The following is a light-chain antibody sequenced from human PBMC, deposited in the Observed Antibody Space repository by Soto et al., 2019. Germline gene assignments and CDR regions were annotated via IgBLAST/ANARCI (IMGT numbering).Light chain of an antibody. J-gene: IGKJ1*01. CDR3: QQYSSYWT. CDR2: DAS. CDR1: QSISSW. Sequence: DIQMTQSPSTLSASVGDRVTITCRASQSISSWLAWYQQKPGKAPKFLIYDASNLESGVPSRFSGSGSGTEFTLTNSSLQPDDFATYYCQQYSSYWTFGQGTKVEIK. V-gene: IGKV1-5*01.